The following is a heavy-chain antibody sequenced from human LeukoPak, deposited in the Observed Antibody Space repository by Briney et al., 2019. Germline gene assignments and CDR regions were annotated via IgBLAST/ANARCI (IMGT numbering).Heavy chain of an antibody. CDR3: ARAGGGWSFDY. Sequence: SETPSLTCTVSGASINTYYWSWIRQPPGKGLEWIGYLFFGGSTNYNPSLKSRVTISSDTSKNQLSLKLTSVTAADTAVYYCARAGGGWSFDYLGQGTLVTVSS. CDR1: GASINTYY. D-gene: IGHD6-19*01. V-gene: IGHV4-59*01. CDR2: LFFGGST. J-gene: IGHJ4*02.